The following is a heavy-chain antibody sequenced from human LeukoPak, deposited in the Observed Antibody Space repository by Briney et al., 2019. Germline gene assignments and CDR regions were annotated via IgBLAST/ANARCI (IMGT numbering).Heavy chain of an antibody. V-gene: IGHV3-23*01. CDR3: VKSVASGTYYNNDC. Sequence: GRCLRLSCIASGLTLVDYAMEWVSHPPRHGMEWVSSILSGGNTYYAESVTYRFTISRDNSKNTLDVHMNSLRAEDTAVYYCVKSVASGTYYNNDCWGQGTLVTVSS. D-gene: IGHD3-10*01. CDR2: ILSGGNT. CDR1: GLTLVDYA. J-gene: IGHJ4*02.